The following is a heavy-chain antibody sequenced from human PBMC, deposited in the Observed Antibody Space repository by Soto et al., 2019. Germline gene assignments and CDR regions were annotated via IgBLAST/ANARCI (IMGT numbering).Heavy chain of an antibody. J-gene: IGHJ4*02. Sequence: GGPLRLSCAASGFTVSSNYMSWVRQDPGKGLEWVSVIYSGGSTYYADSVKGRFTISRDNSKNTLYLQMNSLRAEDTAVYYCARDSSDNEAFDYWGQGTLVTVSS. CDR3: ARDSSDNEAFDY. D-gene: IGHD2-2*01. CDR1: GFTVSSNY. CDR2: IYSGGST. V-gene: IGHV3-53*01.